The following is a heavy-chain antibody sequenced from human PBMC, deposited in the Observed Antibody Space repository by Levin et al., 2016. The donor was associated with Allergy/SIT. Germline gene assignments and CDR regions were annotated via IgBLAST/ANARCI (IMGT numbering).Heavy chain of an antibody. CDR1: GDTLIGYT. Sequence: SETLSLTCAVSGDTLIGYTWTWIRQPPGRGLEWIGYVYHTGNTNYSPSLGSRVSISVDSSKNQFSLKLRSVTAADTAVYYCVTGRIPDYIYAFDIWGQGAAVTVSS. V-gene: IGHV4-59*01. CDR3: VTGRIPDYIYAFDI. D-gene: IGHD4/OR15-4a*01. J-gene: IGHJ3*02. CDR2: VYHTGNT.